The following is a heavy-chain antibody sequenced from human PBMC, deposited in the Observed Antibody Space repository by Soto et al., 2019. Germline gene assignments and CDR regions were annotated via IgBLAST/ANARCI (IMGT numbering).Heavy chain of an antibody. CDR1: GYTFTSYG. Sequence: ASVKVSFKASGYTFTSYGISWVRQAPGQGLEWMGWISAYNGNTNYAQKLQGRVTMTTDTSTSTAYMELRSLRSDDTAVYYCAVRTLDDDSSGYYYWGHFDYWGQGTLVTVSS. J-gene: IGHJ4*02. CDR2: ISAYNGNT. CDR3: AVRTLDDDSSGYYYWGHFDY. V-gene: IGHV1-18*01. D-gene: IGHD3-22*01.